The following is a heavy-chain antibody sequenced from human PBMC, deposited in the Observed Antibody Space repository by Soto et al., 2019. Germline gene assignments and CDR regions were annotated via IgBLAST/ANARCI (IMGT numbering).Heavy chain of an antibody. D-gene: IGHD4-17*01. CDR1: GYTFTSYY. J-gene: IGHJ6*02. CDR3: ARVRGSFDYGHYYYYYGMDV. CDR2: INPSGGST. Sequence: QVQLVQSGAEVKKPGASVKVSCKASGYTFTSYYMHWVRQAPGQGLEWMGIINPSGGSTSYAQKFQGRVTMTRDTSTSTVYMELSSLRSEDTAVYYCARVRGSFDYGHYYYYYGMDVWGQGTTVTVSS. V-gene: IGHV1-46*01.